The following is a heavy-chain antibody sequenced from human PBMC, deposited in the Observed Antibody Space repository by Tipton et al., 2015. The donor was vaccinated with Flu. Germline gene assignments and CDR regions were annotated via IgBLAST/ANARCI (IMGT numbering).Heavy chain of an antibody. CDR3: AKSMVRGVIIGYFDY. CDR1: GFTVSSNY. Sequence: SLRLSCAASGFTVSSNYMSWVRQAPGKGLEWVSVIYSGGSTYYADSVKGRFTISRDNAKNSLYLQMNSLRAEDTAVYYCAKSMVRGVIIGYFDYWGQGTLVTVSS. V-gene: IGHV3-53*01. CDR2: IYSGGST. D-gene: IGHD3-10*01. J-gene: IGHJ4*02.